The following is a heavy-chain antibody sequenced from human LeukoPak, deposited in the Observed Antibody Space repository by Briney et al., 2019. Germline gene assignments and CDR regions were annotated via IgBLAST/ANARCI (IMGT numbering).Heavy chain of an antibody. Sequence: PSETLSLTCAVYGGSFSGYYWSWIRQPPGKGLEWIGEINHSGSTNYNPSLESRVTISVDTSKNQFSLKLSSVTAADTAVYYCAALGYCSSTSCRYYYGMDVWGQGTTVTVSS. CDR1: GGSFSGYY. J-gene: IGHJ6*02. CDR2: INHSGST. V-gene: IGHV4-34*01. CDR3: AALGYCSSTSCRYYYGMDV. D-gene: IGHD2-2*01.